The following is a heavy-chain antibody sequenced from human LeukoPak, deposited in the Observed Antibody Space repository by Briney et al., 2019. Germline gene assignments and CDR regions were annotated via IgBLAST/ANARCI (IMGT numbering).Heavy chain of an antibody. D-gene: IGHD5-12*01. V-gene: IGHV3-23*01. CDR2: ITGRSDKK. Sequence: GGSLRLSCAASGFNFNKYDMNWARQAPGKGLEGVATITGRSDKKYYTDSVKGRFVNSINNPKHTLYLQMNSLRAEDTALYYCAKGGLLDDWGQGALVTVSS. CDR3: AKGGLLDD. J-gene: IGHJ4*02. CDR1: GFNFNKYD.